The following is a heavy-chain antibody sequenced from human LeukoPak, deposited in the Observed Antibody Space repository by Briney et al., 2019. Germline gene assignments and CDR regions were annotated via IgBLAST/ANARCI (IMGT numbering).Heavy chain of an antibody. CDR1: GGSISSYY. D-gene: IGHD1-26*01. CDR3: ARSGATTINPFDY. Sequence: SETLSLTCTVSGGSISSYYWSWIRQPPGKGLEWIGYIYYSGSTNYNPSLKSRVTISVDRSKNQFSLKLSSVTAADTAVYYCARSGATTINPFDYWGQGTLVTVSS. J-gene: IGHJ4*02. CDR2: IYYSGST. V-gene: IGHV4-59*12.